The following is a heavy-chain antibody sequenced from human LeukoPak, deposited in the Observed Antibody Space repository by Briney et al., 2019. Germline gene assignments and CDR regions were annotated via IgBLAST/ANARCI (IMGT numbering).Heavy chain of an antibody. CDR3: ARSSGWPGGTL. Sequence: SETLSLTCTVSGGSISNSYWSWIRQPPGKGLEWIGYIYYSGSTNYNPSLKSRVTISVDTSKNQFSLKLSSVTAADTAVYYCARSSGWPGGTLWGQGTLVTVSS. CDR1: GGSISNSY. J-gene: IGHJ4*02. D-gene: IGHD6-19*01. V-gene: IGHV4-59*08. CDR2: IYYSGST.